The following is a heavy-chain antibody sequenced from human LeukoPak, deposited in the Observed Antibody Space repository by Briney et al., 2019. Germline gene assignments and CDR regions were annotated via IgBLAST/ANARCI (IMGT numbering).Heavy chain of an antibody. CDR2: INHSGST. D-gene: IGHD2-8*01. V-gene: IGHV4-34*01. Sequence: SETLSLTCAVYGGSFSGYYWSWIRQPPGKGLEWIGEINHSGSTNYNPSLKSRVTISVDTSKNQFSLKLSSVTAADTAVYYCARAKGVPRGGWFDPWGQGTLVTVSS. CDR3: ARAKGVPRGGWFDP. CDR1: GGSFSGYY. J-gene: IGHJ5*02.